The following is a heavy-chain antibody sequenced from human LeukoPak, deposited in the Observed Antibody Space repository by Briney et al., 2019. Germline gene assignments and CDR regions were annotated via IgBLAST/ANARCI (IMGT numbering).Heavy chain of an antibody. Sequence: SETLSLTYTVSGGSISSGDYYWSWIRQPPGKGLEWIGYIYYSGSTYYNPSLKSRVTISVDTSKNQFSLKLSSVTAADTAVYYCAREDGSTSCYTLWGQGTLVTVSS. D-gene: IGHD2-2*02. J-gene: IGHJ4*02. V-gene: IGHV4-30-4*08. CDR1: GGSISSGDYY. CDR3: AREDGSTSCYTL. CDR2: IYYSGST.